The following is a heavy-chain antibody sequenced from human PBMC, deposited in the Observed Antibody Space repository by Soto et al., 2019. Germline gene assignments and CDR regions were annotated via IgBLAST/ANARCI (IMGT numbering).Heavy chain of an antibody. CDR2: IDGSSVTM. D-gene: IGHD1-7*01. V-gene: IGHV3-9*01. J-gene: IGHJ4*01. CDR3: TKRRTWNYPFDY. Sequence: GGSLRLSCAASGFTFDDYAMHWVRQAPGKGLEWISGIDGSSVTMIYTDSVRGRFTISRDNAKNSLYLQMTSLRPEDTGMYYCTKRRTWNYPFDYWGHGTLVTVSS. CDR1: GFTFDDYA.